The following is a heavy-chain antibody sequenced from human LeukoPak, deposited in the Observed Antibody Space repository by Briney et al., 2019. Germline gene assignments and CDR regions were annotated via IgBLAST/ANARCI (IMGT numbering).Heavy chain of an antibody. V-gene: IGHV3-48*01. D-gene: IGHD3-3*01. CDR2: ISSSSSTI. J-gene: IGHJ4*02. CDR1: GFTFSSYS. CDR3: AKATTVKRITIFGTVDY. Sequence: GGSLRLSCAASGFTFSSYSMNWVRQAPGKGLEWVSYISSSSSTIYYADSVKGRFTISRDNSKNTLYLQMNSLRAEDTAVYYCAKATTVKRITIFGTVDYWGQGTLVTVSS.